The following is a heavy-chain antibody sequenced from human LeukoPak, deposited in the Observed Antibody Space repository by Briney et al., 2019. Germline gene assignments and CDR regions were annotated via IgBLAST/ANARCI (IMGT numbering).Heavy chain of an antibody. J-gene: IGHJ6*03. V-gene: IGHV3-7*01. CDR2: IKQDGSEK. CDR3: ARSGTRFYYYMDG. D-gene: IGHD2-15*01. CDR1: GFTFSNFW. Sequence: GGSLRLSCAAAGFTFSNFWMSWVRQAPGKGLEWVANIKQDGSEKYYVDSVKGRFTISRDNAKNSLYLQMNSLRAEDTAVYYCARSGTRFYYYMDGWGKGTTVTVSS.